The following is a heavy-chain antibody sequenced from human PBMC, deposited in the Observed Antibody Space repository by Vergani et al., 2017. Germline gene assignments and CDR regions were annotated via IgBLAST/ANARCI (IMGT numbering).Heavy chain of an antibody. J-gene: IGHJ4*02. CDR2: ISSSGSTI. Sequence: EVQLVESGGGLVQPGGSLRLSCAASGFTFSSYEMNWVRQAPGKGLEWVSYISSSGSTIYYADSVKGRFTISRDNAKNSLYLQMNNLRAEDTAVYYCARQSRDVFCTNGVCPLGYWGQGALVTVSS. D-gene: IGHD2-8*01. CDR1: GFTFSSYE. V-gene: IGHV3-48*03. CDR3: ARQSRDVFCTNGVCPLGY.